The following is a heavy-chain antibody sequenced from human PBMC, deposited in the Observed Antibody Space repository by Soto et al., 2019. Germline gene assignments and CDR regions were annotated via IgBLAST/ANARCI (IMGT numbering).Heavy chain of an antibody. V-gene: IGHV1-46*03. CDR3: ARDGSVTIFGAKYYYYYMDV. Sequence: QVQLVQSGAEVRKPGASVKVSCKASGYTCTSYYMHWVRQAPGQGLEWMGIINPSGGSTSYAQKFQGRDTMTRDTSTCTVYMELSSLRSEDTAVYYCARDGSVTIFGAKYYYYYMDVWGKGTTVTVSS. J-gene: IGHJ6*03. D-gene: IGHD3-3*01. CDR1: GYTCTSYY. CDR2: INPSGGST.